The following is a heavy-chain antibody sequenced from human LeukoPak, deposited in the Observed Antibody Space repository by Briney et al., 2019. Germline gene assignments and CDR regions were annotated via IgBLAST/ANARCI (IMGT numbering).Heavy chain of an antibody. CDR1: GFTFSDYY. D-gene: IGHD6-6*01. CDR2: ISSRDGTI. V-gene: IGHV3-11*04. Sequence: GGSLRLPCAASGFTFSDYYMSWIRQAPGKGLEWVSYISSRDGTIYYADSVKGRFTISRDNAKNSLYLQMNTLRAEDTAVYCCARVSSSSLFDYWGQGALVTVSS. J-gene: IGHJ4*02. CDR3: ARVSSSSLFDY.